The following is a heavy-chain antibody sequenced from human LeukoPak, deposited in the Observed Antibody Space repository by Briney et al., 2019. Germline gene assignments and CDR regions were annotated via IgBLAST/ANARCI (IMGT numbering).Heavy chain of an antibody. CDR3: ARVSQDKLLWFGELFHYYYYMDV. CDR2: IKQDGSEK. D-gene: IGHD3-10*01. J-gene: IGHJ6*03. Sequence: QPGGSLRLSCAASGFTFSSYWMSWVRQAPGKGLEWVANIKQDGSEKYYVDSVKGRFTISRDNAKNSLYLQMNSLRAEDTAVYYCARVSQDKLLWFGELFHYYYYMDVWGKGTTVTISS. V-gene: IGHV3-7*01. CDR1: GFTFSSYW.